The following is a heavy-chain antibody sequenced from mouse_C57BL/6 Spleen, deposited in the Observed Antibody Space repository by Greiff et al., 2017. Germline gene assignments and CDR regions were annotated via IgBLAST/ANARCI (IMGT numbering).Heavy chain of an antibody. CDR2: IDPSDSYT. CDR3: ARSSNYALYYFDY. Sequence: QVQLQQPGAELVMPGASVKLSCKASGYTFTSYWMHWVKQRPGQGLEWIGEIDPSDSYTNYNQKFKGKSTLTVDKSSSTAYMQLSSLTSEDSAVYYCARSSNYALYYFDYWGQGTTLTVSS. V-gene: IGHV1-69*01. J-gene: IGHJ2*01. D-gene: IGHD2-5*01. CDR1: GYTFTSYW.